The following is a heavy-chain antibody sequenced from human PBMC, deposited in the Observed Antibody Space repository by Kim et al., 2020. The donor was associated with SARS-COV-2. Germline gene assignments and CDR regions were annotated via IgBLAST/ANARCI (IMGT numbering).Heavy chain of an antibody. Sequence: AESGKGRFTRDRYNTKNTLYMQMNSLRAEDTDVYYCAKDNAVVPAVTYDYWGQGTLVTVSS. D-gene: IGHD2-2*01. CDR3: AKDNAVVPAVTYDY. J-gene: IGHJ4*02. V-gene: IGHV3-23*01.